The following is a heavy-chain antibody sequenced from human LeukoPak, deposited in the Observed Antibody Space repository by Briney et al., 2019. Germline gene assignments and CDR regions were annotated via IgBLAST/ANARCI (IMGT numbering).Heavy chain of an antibody. CDR3: ARHLDYYGSGSYEY. V-gene: IGHV4-59*01. CDR1: GGSISNYY. Sequence: SETLSLTCTVSGGSISNYYWSWIRQPPGKGLEWIGYIYYSGTTNYNPSLRSRVTISVDTSKNQLSLKLSSVTAADTAVYYCARHLDYYGSGSYEYWGQGTLVTVSS. CDR2: IYYSGTT. D-gene: IGHD3-10*01. J-gene: IGHJ4*02.